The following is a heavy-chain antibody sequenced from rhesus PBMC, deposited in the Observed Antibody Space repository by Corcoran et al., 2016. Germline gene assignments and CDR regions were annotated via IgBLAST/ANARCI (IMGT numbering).Heavy chain of an antibody. CDR3: ATIFDF. J-gene: IGHJ4*01. D-gene: IGHD4-11*01. Sequence: EVQLVESGGDLAKPGGSLRLSCAASGFTFSNSWIHRIRRAPGKGLEWISGLNSAGTPTCYSDSVKGRFTISRDDTKNTLYLQMDSLRAEDTGVYFCATIFDFWGQGVLVTVSS. V-gene: IGHV3-28*02. CDR2: LNSAGTPT. CDR1: GFTFSNSW.